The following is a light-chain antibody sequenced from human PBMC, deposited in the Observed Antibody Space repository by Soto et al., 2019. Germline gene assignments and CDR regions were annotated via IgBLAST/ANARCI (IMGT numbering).Light chain of an antibody. V-gene: IGKV1-16*01. CDR3: QQYHSYPIT. Sequence: DIQMTQSLSSLSASVGDRVTISCRASQGISNHLAWFQQKPGKAPKSLMYTASSLQSGVPSRFSGSGSETDFTLTISSLQPEDFATYYCQQYHSYPITFGQGTRLEI. CDR2: TAS. J-gene: IGKJ5*01. CDR1: QGISNH.